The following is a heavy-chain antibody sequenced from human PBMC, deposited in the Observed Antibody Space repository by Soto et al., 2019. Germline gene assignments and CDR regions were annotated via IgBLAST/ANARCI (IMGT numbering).Heavy chain of an antibody. CDR2: ISSSGSTI. V-gene: IGHV3-11*01. Sequence: GCLRLSCAAAGXTCSDYDMSWIRQAPGKGLEWVSYISSSGSTIYYADSVKGRLTISRDNDKNSLYLQMNSLRAEDTAVYYCARGPDYGGNYFDYWGQGTLLTVSA. CDR3: ARGPDYGGNYFDY. D-gene: IGHD4-17*01. CDR1: GXTCSDYD. J-gene: IGHJ4*02.